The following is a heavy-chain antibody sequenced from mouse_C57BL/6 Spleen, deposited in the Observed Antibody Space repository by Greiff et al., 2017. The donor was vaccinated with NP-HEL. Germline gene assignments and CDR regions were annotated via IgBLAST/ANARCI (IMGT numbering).Heavy chain of an antibody. CDR2: ISSGSSTI. J-gene: IGHJ2*01. V-gene: IGHV5-17*01. CDR3: ARRPYFYFDY. Sequence: EVMLVESGGGLVKPGGSLKLSCAASGFTFSDYGMHWVRQAPEKGLEWVAYISSGSSTIYYADTVKGRSTITRDNAKNTLFLQMTSLRSEDTAMYYCARRPYFYFDYWGQGTTLTVSS. CDR1: GFTFSDYG. D-gene: IGHD2-10*01.